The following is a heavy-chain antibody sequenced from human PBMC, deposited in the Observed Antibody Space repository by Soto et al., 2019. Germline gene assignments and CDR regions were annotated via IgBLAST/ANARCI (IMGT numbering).Heavy chain of an antibody. CDR1: GFTFSSYA. CDR3: AKVRYDYGGNGLFDY. Sequence: RLSCAASGFTFSSYAMSWVRQAPGKGLEWVSAISGSGGSTYYADSVKGRFTISRDNSKNTLYLQMNSLRAEDTAVYYCAKVRYDYGGNGLFDYWGQGTLVTVSS. D-gene: IGHD4-17*01. J-gene: IGHJ4*02. CDR2: ISGSGGST. V-gene: IGHV3-23*01.